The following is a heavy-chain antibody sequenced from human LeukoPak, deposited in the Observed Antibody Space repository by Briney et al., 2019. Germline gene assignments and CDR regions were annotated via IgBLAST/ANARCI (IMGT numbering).Heavy chain of an antibody. J-gene: IGHJ4*02. V-gene: IGHV4-31*03. CDR2: IYYSGST. CDR1: GGSISGGGYY. Sequence: PSETLSLTCTVSGGSISGGGYYWSWVRPHPGKGLEWIGYIYYSGSTYYNPSLKSRVTISVDTSKNQFSLKLSSVTAADTAVYYCARIVVVTATSVYFDYWGQGTLVTVSS. CDR3: ARIVVVTATSVYFDY. D-gene: IGHD2-21*02.